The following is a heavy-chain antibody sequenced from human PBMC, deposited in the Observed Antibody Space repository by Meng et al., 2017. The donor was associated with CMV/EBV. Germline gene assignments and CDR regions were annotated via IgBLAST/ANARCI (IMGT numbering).Heavy chain of an antibody. J-gene: IGHJ3*02. CDR2: INPSGGST. V-gene: IGHV1-46*01. CDR3: AREPRRFYDFWSGYSGAFDI. Sequence: ASVKVSCKASGYTFTSYYMHWVRQAPGQGLEWMGIINPSGGSTSYAQKFQGRVTMTRDTSTSTVYMELSSLRSEDTAVYYCAREPRRFYDFWSGYSGAFDIWGQGTMVTVSS. D-gene: IGHD3-3*01. CDR1: GYTFTSYY.